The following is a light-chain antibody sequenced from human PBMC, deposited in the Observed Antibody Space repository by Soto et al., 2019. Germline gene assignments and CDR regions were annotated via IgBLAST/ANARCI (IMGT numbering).Light chain of an antibody. CDR2: GAS. V-gene: IGKV3-20*01. CDR1: QSVSSSY. Sequence: ESVSSQSPGTVSLSPGERATLSCRASQSVSSSYLAWYQQKPGQAPRLLIYGASSRATGIPDRFSGSGSGTDFTLTISRLEPEDFAVYYCQQYGSSPPWTFGQGTKVDI. CDR3: QQYGSSPPWT. J-gene: IGKJ1*01.